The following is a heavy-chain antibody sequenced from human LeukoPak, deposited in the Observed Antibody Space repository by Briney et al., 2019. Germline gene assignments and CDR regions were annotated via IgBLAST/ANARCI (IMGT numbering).Heavy chain of an antibody. CDR2: ISTSGSTI. CDR1: GFTFSSYE. D-gene: IGHD2-15*01. J-gene: IGHJ4*02. CDR3: AKAFLGYCSGGSCFDFDY. Sequence: GGSLRLSCAASGFTFSSYEMNWVRQAPGKGLDWVSYISTSGSTIYYADSVKGRFTISRDNAKNSLYLQMNSLRAEDTAVYYCAKAFLGYCSGGSCFDFDYWGQGTLVTVSS. V-gene: IGHV3-48*03.